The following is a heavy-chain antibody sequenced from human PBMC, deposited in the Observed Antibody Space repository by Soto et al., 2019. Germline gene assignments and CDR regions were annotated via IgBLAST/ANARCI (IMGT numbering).Heavy chain of an antibody. CDR2: IVVGSGNT. V-gene: IGHV1-58*02. CDR1: GFTFTSSA. CDR3: AADLEGQAEFDY. Sequence: QMQLVQSGPEVKKPWTAVKFSCKASGFTFTSSAMQWVRQARGQRLAWIGWIVVGSGNTNYAQKFQERVTISRDMSTSTSYMELSSLRSEDTAVYYCAADLEGQAEFDYWGQGTLVTVSS. J-gene: IGHJ4*02.